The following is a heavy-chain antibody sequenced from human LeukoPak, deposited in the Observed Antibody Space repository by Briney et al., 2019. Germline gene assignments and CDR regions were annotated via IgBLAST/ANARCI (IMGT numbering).Heavy chain of an antibody. CDR1: GGSFSGYY. J-gene: IGHJ6*03. D-gene: IGHD3/OR15-3a*01. CDR2: INHSGST. V-gene: IGHV4-34*01. CDR3: ARGWTYYYYYMDV. Sequence: PSENLSLTCAVYGGSFSGYYWSWIRQPPGKWLEWIGEINHSGSTNYNPSLKSRVTISVDTSKNQFSLKLSSVTAADTAAYYCARGWTYYYYYMDVWGKGTTVTVSS.